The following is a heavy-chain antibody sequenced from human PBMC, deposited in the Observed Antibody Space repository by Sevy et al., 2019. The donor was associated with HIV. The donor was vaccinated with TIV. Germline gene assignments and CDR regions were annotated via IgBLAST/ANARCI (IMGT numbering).Heavy chain of an antibody. CDR1: GGTFSSYA. Sequence: ASVKVSCKASGGTFSSYAISWVRQAPGQGLEWMGGIIPIFGTANYAQKFQGRVTITADESTITAYMELSSLTSEDTAVYYCARDRYCSSTSCPGGPGDYGMDVWGQGTTVTVSS. CDR2: IIPIFGTA. V-gene: IGHV1-69*13. CDR3: ARDRYCSSTSCPGGPGDYGMDV. D-gene: IGHD2-2*01. J-gene: IGHJ6*02.